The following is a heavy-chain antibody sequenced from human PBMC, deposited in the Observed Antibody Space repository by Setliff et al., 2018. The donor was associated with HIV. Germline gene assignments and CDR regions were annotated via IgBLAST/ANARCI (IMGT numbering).Heavy chain of an antibody. Sequence: GGSLRLSCAASGFTFSSYSMNWVRQSPGKGLEWVSYISGSGSRVDYADSVKGRFTVSRDNARSSLYLQVNSLRSDDTAVYYCARDLIWGFDYWGQGTPVTV. D-gene: IGHD3-16*01. CDR3: ARDLIWGFDY. CDR2: ISGSGSRV. CDR1: GFTFSSYS. J-gene: IGHJ4*02. V-gene: IGHV3-48*01.